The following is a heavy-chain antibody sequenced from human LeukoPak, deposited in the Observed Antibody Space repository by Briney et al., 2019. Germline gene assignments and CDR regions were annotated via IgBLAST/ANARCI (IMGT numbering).Heavy chain of an antibody. CDR2: IYTSGST. D-gene: IGHD3-10*01. J-gene: IGHJ6*02. CDR3: ASGVRGVIPFYYYGMDV. CDR1: GGSISSGSYY. V-gene: IGHV4-61*02. Sequence: PSQTLSLTRTVSGGSISSGSYYWSWIRQPAGKGLEWIGRIYTSGSTNYNPSLKSRATISVDTSKNQFSLKLSSVTAADTAVYYCASGVRGVIPFYYYGMDVWGQGTTVTVSS.